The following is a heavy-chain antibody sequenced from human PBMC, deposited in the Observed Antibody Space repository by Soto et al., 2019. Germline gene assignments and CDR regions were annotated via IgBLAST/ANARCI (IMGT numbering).Heavy chain of an antibody. J-gene: IGHJ4*02. V-gene: IGHV5-51*01. CDR3: ARQYYDFWSGPGY. CDR2: IYPGDSDT. D-gene: IGHD3-3*01. Sequence: PGESLKISCKGSGYSFTSYRIGWVRQMPGKGLEWMGIIYPGDSDTRYSPSFQGQVTISADKSISTAYLQWSSLKASDTAMYYCARQYYDFWSGPGYWGQGTLVTVSS. CDR1: GYSFTSYR.